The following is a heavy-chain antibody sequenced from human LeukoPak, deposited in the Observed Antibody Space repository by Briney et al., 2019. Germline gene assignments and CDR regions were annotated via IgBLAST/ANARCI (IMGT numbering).Heavy chain of an antibody. CDR3: ARVLRDASGYYDY. Sequence: GGSLRLSCAASGFTFSSYAMHWVRQAPGKGLEYVSAISVHGGDTYYANSVKGRFTISRDNSKNTLYLQMGSLRAEDMAVYYCARVLRDASGYYDYWGQGTLVTVSS. J-gene: IGHJ4*02. CDR1: GFTFSSYA. CDR2: ISVHGGDT. D-gene: IGHD3-22*01. V-gene: IGHV3-64*01.